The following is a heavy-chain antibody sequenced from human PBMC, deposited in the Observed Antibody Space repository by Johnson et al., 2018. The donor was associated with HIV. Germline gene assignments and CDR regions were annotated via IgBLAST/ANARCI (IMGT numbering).Heavy chain of an antibody. CDR2: ISYDGSNK. J-gene: IGHJ3*02. Sequence: QMLLVESGGGLIQPGGSLRLSCAASGFTVSSNYMSWVRQAPGKGLAWVAVISYDGSNKYYADSVKGRFTISRDNSKNTLYLQMNSLRAEDTAVYYCAREHRYYYDSSGYYRGDAFDIWGQGTMVTVSS. CDR1: GFTVSSNY. V-gene: IGHV3-30-3*01. CDR3: AREHRYYYDSSGYYRGDAFDI. D-gene: IGHD3-22*01.